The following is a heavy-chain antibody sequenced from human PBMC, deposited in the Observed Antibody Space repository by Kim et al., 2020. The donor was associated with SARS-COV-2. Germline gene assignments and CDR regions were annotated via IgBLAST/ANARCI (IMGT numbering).Heavy chain of an antibody. V-gene: IGHV3-21*01. J-gene: IGHJ6*03. D-gene: IGHD6-19*01. CDR3: SRVLTSGWSYLYV. CDR2: ISSSGSYI. Sequence: GGSLRLSCAASGFTFSSYSMNWVRQAPGKGLEWISSISSSGSYIYYADSMKGRFTISRDNARASLYLQMNSLRAEDTAVYYCSRVLTSGWSYLYV. CDR1: GFTFSSYS.